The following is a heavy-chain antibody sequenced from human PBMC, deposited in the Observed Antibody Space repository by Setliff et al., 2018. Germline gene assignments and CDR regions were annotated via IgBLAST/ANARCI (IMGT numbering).Heavy chain of an antibody. CDR3: AKDSARGWYGALDS. CDR1: GFSFSSYG. D-gene: IGHD6-19*01. CDR2: IWFDGSYK. V-gene: IGHV3-33*06. J-gene: IGHJ4*02. Sequence: GESLKISCAASGFSFSSYGMHWVRQAPGKGLEWVAVIWFDGSYKKYADSVKGRFSISRDSPKNMVYLQMSSLRAEDTGVYYCAKDSARGWYGALDSWGQGAPVTVS.